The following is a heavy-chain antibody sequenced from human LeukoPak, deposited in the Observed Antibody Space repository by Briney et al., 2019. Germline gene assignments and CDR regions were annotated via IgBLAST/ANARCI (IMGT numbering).Heavy chain of an antibody. Sequence: SETLSLTCAVYGGSFSGYYWSWIRQPPGKGLEWIGEIKHSGSTNYNPSLKSRVTISVDTSKNQFSLKLSSVTAADTAVYYCARSTVVAFDIWGQGTMVTVSS. CDR1: GGSFSGYY. D-gene: IGHD3-22*01. V-gene: IGHV4-34*01. CDR2: IKHSGST. CDR3: ARSTVVAFDI. J-gene: IGHJ3*02.